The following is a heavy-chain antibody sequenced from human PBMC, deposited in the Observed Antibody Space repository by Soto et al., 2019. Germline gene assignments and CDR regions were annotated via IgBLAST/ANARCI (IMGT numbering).Heavy chain of an antibody. D-gene: IGHD3-16*02. V-gene: IGHV1-18*04. J-gene: IGHJ6*02. CDR1: GYTFTSYG. CDR2: IIAYNGNT. Sequence: ASVKVSCKASGYTFTSYGISWVRQAPGQVLEWLGWIIAYNGNTNYAQKLQGRVTMTTDTATSTAYMELRSLRSDDTAVYYCARGKYYDYVWGSYRYPRNGLEVWGQGTTVTVSS. CDR3: ARGKYYDYVWGSYRYPRNGLEV.